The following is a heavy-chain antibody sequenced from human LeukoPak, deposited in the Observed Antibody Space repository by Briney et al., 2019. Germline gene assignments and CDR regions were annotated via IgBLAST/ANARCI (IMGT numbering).Heavy chain of an antibody. J-gene: IGHJ6*03. CDR3: ARSSGYSRGAMDV. V-gene: IGHV4-39*07. CDR1: GGSISSSSYY. D-gene: IGHD3-22*01. Sequence: SETLSLTCTVSGGSISSSSYYWGWIRQPPGKGLEWIGSIYYSGGTYYNPSLKSRVTISVDTSKNQFSLKLSSVTAADTAVYYCARSSGYSRGAMDVWGKGTTVTVSS. CDR2: IYYSGGT.